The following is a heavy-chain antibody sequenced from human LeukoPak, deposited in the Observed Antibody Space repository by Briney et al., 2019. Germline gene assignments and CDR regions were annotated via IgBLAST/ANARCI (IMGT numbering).Heavy chain of an antibody. D-gene: IGHD6-19*01. J-gene: IGHJ4*02. V-gene: IGHV3-30*03. CDR1: GFTFSSYG. CDR3: ARTQLIAVAGNFDY. Sequence: PGGSLRLSCAASGFTFSSYGMHWVRQAPGKGLEWVAVISYDGSNKYYADSVKGRFTISRDNSKNTLYLQMNSLRAEDTAVYYCARTQLIAVAGNFDYWGQGTLVTVSS. CDR2: ISYDGSNK.